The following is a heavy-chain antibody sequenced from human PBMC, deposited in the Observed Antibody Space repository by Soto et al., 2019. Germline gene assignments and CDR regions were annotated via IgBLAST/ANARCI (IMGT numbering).Heavy chain of an antibody. CDR2: VFYSGST. V-gene: IGHV4-59*01. CDR1: GASIISYF. CDR3: AGDRVVGPTYFFDY. D-gene: IGHD1-26*01. J-gene: IGHJ4*02. Sequence: QVQLQESGPGLVKPSETLSLTCTVSGASIISYFWSWIRQPPGKGLEWIGYVFYSGSTNYNPSLRSEVTMSRATARNQVSLELGSVTAADTAVYYCAGDRVVGPTYFFDYWGQGTLVTVSS.